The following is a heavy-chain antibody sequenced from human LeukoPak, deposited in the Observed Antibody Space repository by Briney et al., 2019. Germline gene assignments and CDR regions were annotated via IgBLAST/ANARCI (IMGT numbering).Heavy chain of an antibody. Sequence: GGSLRLSCAASGFTFSNYWMSWVRQAPGKGLEWVANIKQDGSEKYYVDSVKGRFTISRDNAKNSLYLHMNSLRVEDTAVYYCARGYSYVYDSYFDYWGQGTLVTVSS. D-gene: IGHD5-18*01. V-gene: IGHV3-7*03. CDR3: ARGYSYVYDSYFDY. CDR2: IKQDGSEK. J-gene: IGHJ4*02. CDR1: GFTFSNYW.